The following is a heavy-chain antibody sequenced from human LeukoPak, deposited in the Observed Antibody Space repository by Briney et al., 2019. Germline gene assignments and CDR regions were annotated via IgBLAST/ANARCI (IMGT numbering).Heavy chain of an antibody. Sequence: GGSLRLSCAASGFTFSSYEMNWVRQAPGKGLEWASLIYNAVTYADSVKGRFTISRDDSKNTLNLQMNSLRADDTAVYYCARLRGNTMVEYWGQGTLVTVSS. CDR3: ARLRGNTMVEY. D-gene: IGHD3-10*01. CDR1: GFTFSSYE. J-gene: IGHJ4*02. V-gene: IGHV3-53*01. CDR2: IYNAVT.